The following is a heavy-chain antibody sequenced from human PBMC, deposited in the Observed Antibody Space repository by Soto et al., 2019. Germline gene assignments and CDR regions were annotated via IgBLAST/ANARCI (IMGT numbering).Heavy chain of an antibody. V-gene: IGHV3-23*01. CDR1: GFTFSSYA. CDR2: ISGSGGST. J-gene: IGHJ4*02. D-gene: IGHD3-16*02. CDR3: AKDASMITFGGVIVISLPDY. Sequence: GGSLRLSCAASGFTFSSYAMSWVRQAPGKGLEWVSAISGSGGSTYYADSVKGRFTISRDNSKNTLYLQMNSLRAEDTAVYYCAKDASMITFGGVIVISLPDYWGQGTLVTVSS.